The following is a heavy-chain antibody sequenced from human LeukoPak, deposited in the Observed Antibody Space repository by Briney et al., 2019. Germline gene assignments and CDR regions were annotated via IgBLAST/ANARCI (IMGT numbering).Heavy chain of an antibody. Sequence: GGSLRLSCAASGFTFSSYAMHWVRQAPGKGLEWVAVISYDGSNKYYADSVKGRFTISRDNSKNTLYLQMNSLRAEDTAVYYCARDKNGDYGFDYWGQGTLATVSS. J-gene: IGHJ4*02. D-gene: IGHD4-17*01. CDR1: GFTFSSYA. V-gene: IGHV3-30-3*01. CDR2: ISYDGSNK. CDR3: ARDKNGDYGFDY.